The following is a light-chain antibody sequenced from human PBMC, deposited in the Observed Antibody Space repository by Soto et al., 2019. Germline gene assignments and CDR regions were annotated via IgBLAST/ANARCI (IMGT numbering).Light chain of an antibody. CDR3: SSYTSSSPVV. J-gene: IGLJ2*01. Sequence: QSALTQPASVSGSPGQSIAISCTGTSHDVGGYNYVSWYQHHPGKAPKLMIYDVSARPSGVSNRFSGSKSDNTASLTISGLQAEDEADYYCSSYTSSSPVVFGGGTKLTVL. V-gene: IGLV2-14*03. CDR1: SHDVGGYNY. CDR2: DVS.